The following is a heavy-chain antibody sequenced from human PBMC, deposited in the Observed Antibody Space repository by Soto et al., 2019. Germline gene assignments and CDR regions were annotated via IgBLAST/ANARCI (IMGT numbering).Heavy chain of an antibody. D-gene: IGHD6-13*01. V-gene: IGHV3-7*02. CDR2: IKQDGSEK. CDR1: GFTFSSYW. Sequence: EVQLVESGGGLVQPGGSLRLSCAASGFTFSSYWMSWVRQAPGKGLEWVANIKQDGSEKYYVDSVKGRFTISRDNAKNSLYLKMNGRRAEDTAVYYCARLPLIAAAGYGMDVWGQGTTVTVSS. CDR3: ARLPLIAAAGYGMDV. J-gene: IGHJ6*02.